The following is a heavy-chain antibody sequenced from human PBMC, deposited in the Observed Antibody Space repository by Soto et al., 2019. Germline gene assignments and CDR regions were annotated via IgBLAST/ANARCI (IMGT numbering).Heavy chain of an antibody. Sequence: AETLSLTCAVSGDSISSGYYWALIRQPPGKGLEWIGEINHSGSTNYNPSLKSRVTISVDTSKNQFSLKLSSVTAADTAVYYCARDHSSGWYGNWFDPWGQGTLVTVSS. CDR3: ARDHSSGWYGNWFDP. CDR1: GDSISSGYY. D-gene: IGHD6-19*01. J-gene: IGHJ5*02. CDR2: INHSGST. V-gene: IGHV4-38-2*02.